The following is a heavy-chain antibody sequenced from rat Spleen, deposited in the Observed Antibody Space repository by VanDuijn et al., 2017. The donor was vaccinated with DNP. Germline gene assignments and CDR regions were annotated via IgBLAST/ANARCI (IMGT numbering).Heavy chain of an antibody. D-gene: IGHD1-4*01. CDR1: GFTFSDYY. J-gene: IGHJ2*01. CDR3: ARHVLPLRVWDY. Sequence: EVQLVESGGGLVQPGGSLKLSCAASGFTFSDYYMTWVRRAPTKGLEWVAYITYDGGNTYYGDSVMGRFTISRDNAKSTLFLQMNSLRSEDMATYYCARHVLPLRVWDYWGQGVTVTVSS. CDR2: ITYDGGNT. V-gene: IGHV5-22*01.